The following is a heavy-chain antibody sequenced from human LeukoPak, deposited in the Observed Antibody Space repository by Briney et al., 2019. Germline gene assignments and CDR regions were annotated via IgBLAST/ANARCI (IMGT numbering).Heavy chain of an antibody. J-gene: IGHJ5*02. D-gene: IGHD2-15*01. CDR1: GFTFSSYS. CDR2: ISSSSRYI. V-gene: IGHV3-21*01. Sequence: PGGALRLSCAPSGFTFSSYSMDWVRQAPGKGLEWVSSISSSSRYIYYADSLKGRFTISPDNAKNSLYLQMNSLRAEDTAVYYCARDRVEYCSGGSCYDAWFDPWGQGTLVTVSS. CDR3: ARDRVEYCSGGSCYDAWFDP.